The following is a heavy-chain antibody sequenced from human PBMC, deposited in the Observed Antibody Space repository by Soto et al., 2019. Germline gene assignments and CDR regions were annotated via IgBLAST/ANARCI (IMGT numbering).Heavy chain of an antibody. CDR1: GYTFTNYD. CDR2: MNPNSGHT. J-gene: IGHJ2*01. D-gene: IGHD4-17*01. V-gene: IGHV1-8*01. CDR3: ARGRSSYGEYINWYFDL. Sequence: QVQLVQSGAEVKKPGASVKVSCKASGYTFTNYDINWVRQATGQGLEWVGWMNPNSGHTGFAQKFQGRVTMPRDTSISTAYMELSSLSSEDTAVYYCARGRSSYGEYINWYFDLWGRGTLVTVSS.